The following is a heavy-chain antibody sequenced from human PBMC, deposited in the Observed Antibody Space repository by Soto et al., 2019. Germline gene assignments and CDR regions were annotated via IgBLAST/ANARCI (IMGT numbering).Heavy chain of an antibody. CDR1: GFTFSTSG. V-gene: IGHV3-30*18. CDR2: ISDDGGAT. Sequence: QVQLVESGGGVVQSGRSLRLSCAASGFTFSTSGMHWIRQAPGKGLEWVAMISDDGGATYYVDSVKGRFTSSRDTDKKTLHLQMDSLRPEATATYYCAQDWGSSGWYNWFVPLGQGTLVTVSS. D-gene: IGHD6-13*01. J-gene: IGHJ5*02. CDR3: AQDWGSSGWYNWFVP.